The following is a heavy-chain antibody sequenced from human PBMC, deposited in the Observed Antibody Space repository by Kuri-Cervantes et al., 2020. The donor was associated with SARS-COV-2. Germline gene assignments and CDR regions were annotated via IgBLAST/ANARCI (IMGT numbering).Heavy chain of an antibody. J-gene: IGHJ3*02. CDR2: INHSGST. V-gene: IGHV4-34*01. Sequence: SETMSLTCAVYGGSFSGYYWSWIRQPPGKGLEWIGEINHSGSTNYNPSLKSRVTISVDTSKNQFSLKLSPVTAADTAVYYCAKVTRSGYFPFAFDIWGQGTMVTVSS. CDR3: AKVTRSGYFPFAFDI. CDR1: GGSFSGYY. D-gene: IGHD3-22*01.